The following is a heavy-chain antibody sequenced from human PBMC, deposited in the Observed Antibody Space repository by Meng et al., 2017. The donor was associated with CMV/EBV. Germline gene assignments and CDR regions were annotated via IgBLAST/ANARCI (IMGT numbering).Heavy chain of an antibody. D-gene: IGHD2-2*01. CDR3: AKDRRYCSSTTCYGDSGYYGMDV. CDR1: GFTFDDYA. CDR2: ISWNSGSI. Sequence: SLKISCAASGFTFDDYAMHWVRQAPGKGLEWVSGISWNSGSIGYADSVKGRFTISRDNAKNSLYLQMISLRTEDTALYYCAKDRRYCSSTTCYGDSGYYGMDVWGQGTTVTVSS. V-gene: IGHV3-9*01. J-gene: IGHJ6*02.